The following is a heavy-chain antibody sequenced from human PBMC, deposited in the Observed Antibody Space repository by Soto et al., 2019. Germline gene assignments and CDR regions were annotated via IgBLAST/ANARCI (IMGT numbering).Heavy chain of an antibody. CDR1: GFIFSSYT. CDR2: ISGNGGDT. D-gene: IGHD1-20*01. V-gene: IGHV3-64D*06. J-gene: IGHJ3*02. CDR3: VKGFTGVRGIHI. Sequence: GSLRLSCSASGFIFSSYTMHWVRQAPGKGLEYVSGISGNGGDTYYVDSAKGRFTISRDNSKNTLYLQMSSPRAEDTAVYYCVKGFTGVRGIHIWGQGTMVTVSS.